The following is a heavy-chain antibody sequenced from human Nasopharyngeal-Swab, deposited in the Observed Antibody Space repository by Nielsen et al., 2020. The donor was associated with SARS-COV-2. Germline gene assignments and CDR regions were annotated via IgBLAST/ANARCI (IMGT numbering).Heavy chain of an antibody. Sequence: GESLKIPCAASGFTFSDYYMSWIRQAPGKGLEWVSYISSSGSTIYYADSVKGRFTISRDNAKNSLYLQMNSLRAEDTAVYYCARDHIAASYGMDVWGQGTTVTVSS. CDR1: GFTFSDYY. CDR2: ISSSGSTI. CDR3: ARDHIAASYGMDV. J-gene: IGHJ6*02. V-gene: IGHV3-11*04. D-gene: IGHD6-25*01.